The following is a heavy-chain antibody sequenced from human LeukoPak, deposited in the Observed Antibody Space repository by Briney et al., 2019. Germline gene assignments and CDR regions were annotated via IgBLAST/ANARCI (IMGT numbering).Heavy chain of an antibody. CDR1: GFTFSSYA. J-gene: IGHJ3*02. V-gene: IGHV3-30*04. CDR3: ARVGYYDSSGYYYVGAFDI. D-gene: IGHD3-22*01. CDR2: ISYDGSNK. Sequence: GRSLRLSCAASGFTFSSYAMHWVRQAPGKGLEWVAVISYDGSNKYYADSVKGRFTISRDNSKNTLYLQMNSLRAEDTAVYYCARVGYYDSSGYYYVGAFDIWGQGTMVTVSS.